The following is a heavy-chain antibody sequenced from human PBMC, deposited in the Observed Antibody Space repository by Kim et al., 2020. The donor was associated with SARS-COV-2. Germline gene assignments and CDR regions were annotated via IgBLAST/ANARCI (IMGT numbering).Heavy chain of an antibody. CDR3: GLGSGSYYTDLYGMDV. Sequence: SVKVSCKASGGTFSSYAISWVRQAPGQGLEWMGGIIPIFGTANYAQKFQGRVTITADKSTSTAYMELSSLRSEDTAVYYCGLGSGSYYTDLYGMDVWGQGTTVTVSS. CDR2: IIPIFGTA. J-gene: IGHJ6*02. V-gene: IGHV1-69*06. D-gene: IGHD3-10*01. CDR1: GGTFSSYA.